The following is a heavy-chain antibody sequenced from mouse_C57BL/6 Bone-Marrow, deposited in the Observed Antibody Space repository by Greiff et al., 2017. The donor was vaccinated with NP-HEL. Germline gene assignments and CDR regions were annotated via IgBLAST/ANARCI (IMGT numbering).Heavy chain of an antibody. D-gene: IGHD1-1*01. CDR2: IYPRDGST. Sequence: VKLLESGPELVKPGASVKLSCKASGYTFTSYDINWVKQRPGQGLEWIGWIYPRDGSTKYNEKFKGKATLTVDTSSSTAYMELHSLTSEDSAVYFCARKGLLLRYYFDYWGQGTTLTVSS. V-gene: IGHV1-85*01. J-gene: IGHJ2*01. CDR1: GYTFTSYD. CDR3: ARKGLLLRYYFDY.